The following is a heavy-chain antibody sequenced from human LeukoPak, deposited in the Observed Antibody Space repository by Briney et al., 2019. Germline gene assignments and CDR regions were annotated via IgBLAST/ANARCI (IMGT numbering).Heavy chain of an antibody. CDR3: ARSDSSDYYYYIDV. Sequence: GGSLRLSCAASGFTFDDYAMSWVRQAPGKGLEWVSGINWNGGSTGYADSVKGRFTISRDNAKNSLYLQMNSLRAEDTALYYCARSDSSDYYYYIDVWGKGTTVTVSS. CDR1: GFTFDDYA. V-gene: IGHV3-20*04. J-gene: IGHJ6*03. D-gene: IGHD1-26*01. CDR2: INWNGGST.